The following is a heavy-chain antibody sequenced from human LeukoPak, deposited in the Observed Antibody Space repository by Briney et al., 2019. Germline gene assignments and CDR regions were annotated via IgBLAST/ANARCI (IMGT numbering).Heavy chain of an antibody. CDR2: TWSDGSKE. CDR3: ARYGSGTSYITNYFDY. D-gene: IGHD3-10*01. CDR1: GFIFSNFG. J-gene: IGHJ4*02. Sequence: TGGSLRLSCAASGFIFSNFGLHWVRQAPGKGLEWVALTWSDGSKEYYADSVKGRFTISRDNAKNSLYLQMKSLRDEDTAVYYCARYGSGTSYITNYFDYWGQGTLVTVSS. V-gene: IGHV3-33*01.